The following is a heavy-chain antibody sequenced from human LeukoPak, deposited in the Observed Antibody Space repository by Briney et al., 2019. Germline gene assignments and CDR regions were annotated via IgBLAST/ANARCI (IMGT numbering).Heavy chain of an antibody. CDR1: GFTFSSYA. CDR2: ISGSGGST. D-gene: IGHD3-9*01. CDR3: AKYPVDILTGYYTTFDF. V-gene: IGHV3-23*01. J-gene: IGHJ4*02. Sequence: GGSLRLSCEASGFTFSSYAMSWVRQAPGKGLEWVSAISGSGGSTYYAASVKGRFTISRDNSKNTLYLQMNSLRADDTAVYYCAKYPVDILTGYYTTFDFWGQGTLVTVSS.